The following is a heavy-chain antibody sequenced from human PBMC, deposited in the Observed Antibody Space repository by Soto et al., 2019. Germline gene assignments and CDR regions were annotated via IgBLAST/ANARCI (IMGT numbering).Heavy chain of an antibody. D-gene: IGHD6-13*01. CDR2: INHSGST. Sequence: SDTLSLTCAVYGGSFSGYYWSWIRQPPGKGLEWIGEINHSGSTNYNPSLKSRVTISVDTSKNQFSLKLSSVTAADTAVYYCARRPGGYSSSWYYFDYWGQGTLVTAPQ. CDR3: ARRPGGYSSSWYYFDY. CDR1: GGSFSGYY. V-gene: IGHV4-34*01. J-gene: IGHJ4*02.